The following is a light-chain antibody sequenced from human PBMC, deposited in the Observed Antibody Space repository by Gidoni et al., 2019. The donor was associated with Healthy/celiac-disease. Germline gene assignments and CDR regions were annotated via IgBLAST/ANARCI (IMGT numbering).Light chain of an antibody. CDR3: QQYGSSPQT. J-gene: IGKJ1*01. Sequence: PNKLYLSPGERATLSCRASQSVSSIYLAWYQQKPGQAPRLLIYGASSRATGIPDRFSGSGSGTDFTLTISRLEPEDFALYYCQQYGSSPQTFGQGTKVEIK. CDR1: QSVSSIY. V-gene: IGKV3-20*01. CDR2: GAS.